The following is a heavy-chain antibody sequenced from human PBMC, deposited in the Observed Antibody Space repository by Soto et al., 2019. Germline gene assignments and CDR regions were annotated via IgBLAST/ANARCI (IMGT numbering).Heavy chain of an antibody. J-gene: IGHJ5*02. Sequence: PSETLSLTSHVSVGAVSSGDYYWSWIRQPPGKGLEWIGYIYYSGNTNYNPSLKSRVIISVDTSKNLFSLKLTSVTAADTAVYYCARIPVDTSMIYWLDPWGQGTLVTVSS. CDR2: IYYSGNT. V-gene: IGHV4-61*08. D-gene: IGHD5-18*01. CDR1: VGAVSSGDYY. CDR3: ARIPVDTSMIYWLDP.